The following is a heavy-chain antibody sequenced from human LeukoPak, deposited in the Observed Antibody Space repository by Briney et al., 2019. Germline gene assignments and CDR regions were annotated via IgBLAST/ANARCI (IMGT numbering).Heavy chain of an antibody. CDR2: IKQDGSDK. CDR3: ARAWIELWSHDY. V-gene: IGHV3-7*03. J-gene: IGHJ4*02. D-gene: IGHD5-18*01. CDR1: GFTFSNYW. Sequence: GGSLRLSCAAPGFTFSNYWMSWVRQAPEKGLEWVANIKQDGSDKYYVDSVKGRFTISKDNAKSSLYLQMNSLRAEDTAVYYCARAWIELWSHDYWGQGTLVTVSS.